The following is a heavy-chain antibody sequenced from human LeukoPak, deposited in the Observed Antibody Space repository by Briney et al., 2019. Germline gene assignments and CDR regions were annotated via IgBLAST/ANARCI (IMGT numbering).Heavy chain of an antibody. Sequence: SETLYITCAASGGSISSGGYSWSWIRQPPGKGLEWIGYIYHSGSTYYNPSLKSRVTISVDRSKNQFSLKLSSVTAADTAVYYCARSYGSGSYTFDYWGQGTLVTVSS. CDR2: IYHSGST. D-gene: IGHD3-10*01. CDR3: ARSYGSGSYTFDY. V-gene: IGHV4-30-2*01. J-gene: IGHJ4*02. CDR1: GGSISSGGYS.